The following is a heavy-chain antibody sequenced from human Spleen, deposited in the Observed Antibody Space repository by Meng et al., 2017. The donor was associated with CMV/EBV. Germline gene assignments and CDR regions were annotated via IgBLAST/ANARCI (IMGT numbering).Heavy chain of an antibody. CDR3: ARTYGSGIFVNWFDP. Sequence: SGPTLVKPTETLTLNCTVSGFSLRNARMGVSWIRQPPGKALEWLAHIFSNDEKSYSTSLKSRLTISKYTSKSQVVLTMTNMDPVDTATYYCARTYGSGIFVNWFDPWGQGTLVTVSS. CDR2: IFSNDEK. J-gene: IGHJ5*02. CDR1: GFSLRNARMG. D-gene: IGHD3-10*01. V-gene: IGHV2-26*01.